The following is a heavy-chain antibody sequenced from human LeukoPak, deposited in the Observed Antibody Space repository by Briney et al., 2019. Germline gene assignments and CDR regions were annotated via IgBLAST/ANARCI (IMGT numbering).Heavy chain of an antibody. CDR2: INPNSGGT. D-gene: IGHD5-18*01. Sequence: ASVKVSCKASGYTFTGYYMHWVRQAPGQGLEWMGWINPNSGGTNYAQKFQGRVTMTRDTSISTAYMELSSLRSEDTAVYYCATSDRGYSYGSGYWGQGTLVTVSS. CDR1: GYTFTGYY. CDR3: ATSDRGYSYGSGY. V-gene: IGHV1-2*02. J-gene: IGHJ4*02.